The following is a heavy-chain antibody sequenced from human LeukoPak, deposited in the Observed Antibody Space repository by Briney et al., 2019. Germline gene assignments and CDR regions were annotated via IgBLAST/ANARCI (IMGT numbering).Heavy chain of an antibody. J-gene: IGHJ6*03. Sequence: SETLSLTCTVSGGSISSYYWSWIRQPPGKGLEWIGYIYYSGSTNYNPSLKSRVTISVDTSKNQFSLKLSSVTAADTAVYYCARDTIVVVPAAYYYYMDVWGKGTTVTVSS. CDR2: IYYSGST. V-gene: IGHV4-59*12. D-gene: IGHD2-2*01. CDR3: ARDTIVVVPAAYYYYMDV. CDR1: GGSISSYY.